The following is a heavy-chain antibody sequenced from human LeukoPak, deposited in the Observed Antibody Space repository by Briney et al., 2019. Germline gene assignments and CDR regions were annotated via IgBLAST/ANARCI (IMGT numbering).Heavy chain of an antibody. J-gene: IGHJ6*04. V-gene: IGHV4-34*01. CDR2: TNHSGRT. CDR3: AGGRGGFGAMDV. D-gene: IGHD3-10*01. CDR1: GGSFSGYH. Sequence: SETLSLTCAVHGGSFSGYHWCWIRHPPGKGLEWIVDTNHSGRTNYNPSPKSRATLSVETSKTQSSLMLSSVTAAAKAVYYCAGGRGGFGAMDVWGKGATVTVSS.